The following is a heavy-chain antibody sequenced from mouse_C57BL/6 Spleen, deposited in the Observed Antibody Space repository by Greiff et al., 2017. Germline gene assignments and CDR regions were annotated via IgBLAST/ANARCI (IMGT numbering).Heavy chain of an antibody. J-gene: IGHJ4*01. Sequence: VQLKQSGPVLVKPGASVKMSCKASGYTFTDYYMNWVKQSHGKSLEWIGVINPYNGGTSYNQKFKGKATLTVDKSSSTAYMELNSLTSEDSAVYYCARRERITTVVATNYYAMDYWGQGTSVTVSS. D-gene: IGHD1-1*01. V-gene: IGHV1-19*01. CDR1: GYTFTDYY. CDR2: INPYNGGT. CDR3: ARRERITTVVATNYYAMDY.